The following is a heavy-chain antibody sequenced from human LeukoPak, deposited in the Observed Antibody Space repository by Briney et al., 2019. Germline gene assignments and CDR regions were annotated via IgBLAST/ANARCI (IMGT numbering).Heavy chain of an antibody. J-gene: IGHJ4*02. CDR2: IYTSGST. CDR1: GGSISSYY. D-gene: IGHD3-16*01. CDR3: ARDLLHYDYIWGSYKYYFDY. Sequence: SETLSLTCTGSGGSISSYYWSWLRQPAGKGLEWIGRIYTSGSTNYNPSLKSRVTMTVDTSKNQFPLKLSSVTAADTAVYYCARDLLHYDYIWGSYKYYFDYWGQGTLVTVSS. V-gene: IGHV4-4*07.